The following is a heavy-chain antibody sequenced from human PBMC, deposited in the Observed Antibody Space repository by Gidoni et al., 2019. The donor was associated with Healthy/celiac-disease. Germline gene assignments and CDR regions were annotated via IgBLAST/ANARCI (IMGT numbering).Heavy chain of an antibody. CDR1: GGTFSSYA. Sequence: QVQLVQSGAEVKKPGSSVKVSCKASGGTFSSYAISWVRQAPGQGLEWMGGIIPTLGTANYAQKFQGRVPITADESTSTAYMELSSLRSEDTAVYYCARGATYYYDSSGYSADYWGQGTLVTVSS. CDR3: ARGATYYYDSSGYSADY. V-gene: IGHV1-69*01. D-gene: IGHD3-22*01. J-gene: IGHJ4*02. CDR2: IIPTLGTA.